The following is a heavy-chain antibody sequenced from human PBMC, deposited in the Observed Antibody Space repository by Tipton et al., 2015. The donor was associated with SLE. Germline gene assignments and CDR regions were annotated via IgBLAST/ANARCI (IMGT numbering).Heavy chain of an antibody. CDR3: TRVESTSWAFDI. D-gene: IGHD2/OR15-2a*01. J-gene: IGHJ3*02. Sequence: SLRLSCAASGFTFSSHWMHWVRQAPGKGLVWASRINGDGSTTNYADSVKGRFTISRDNAKNTLYLQMNSLRAEDTAVYYCTRVESTSWAFDIWGQGTIVTVSS. V-gene: IGHV3-74*01. CDR1: GFTFSSHW. CDR2: INGDGSTT.